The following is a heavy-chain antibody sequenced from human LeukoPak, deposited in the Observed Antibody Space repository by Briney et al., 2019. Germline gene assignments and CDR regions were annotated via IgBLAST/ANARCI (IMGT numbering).Heavy chain of an antibody. CDR2: ISSSSGYM. V-gene: IGHV3-21*01. J-gene: IGHJ4*02. CDR3: VRKGGPYTFDH. D-gene: IGHD3-16*01. CDR1: GFTFSSYS. Sequence: GSLRLSCAASGFTFSSYSMNWVRRAPGKGLEWVASISSSSGYMYYADSVEGRFTISRDNAKNSLYLQMNNLRDEDTAVYYCVRKGGPYTFDHWGQGTLVTVSS.